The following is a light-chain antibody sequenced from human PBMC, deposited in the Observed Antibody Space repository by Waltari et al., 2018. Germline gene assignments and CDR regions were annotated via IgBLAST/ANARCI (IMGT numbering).Light chain of an antibody. J-gene: IGLJ1*01. CDR2: EAS. CDR3: CSYAGSRTYV. Sequence: QSALTQPASVSGSPGQSITISCTGTSRAVGHFNLFSRYQQHPGQVPKLLIYEASKRPSGVSNHFSGSKSGNTASLTISGLRAEDEADYYCCSYAGSRTYVFGTGTKVTVL. CDR1: SRAVGHFNL. V-gene: IGLV2-23*01.